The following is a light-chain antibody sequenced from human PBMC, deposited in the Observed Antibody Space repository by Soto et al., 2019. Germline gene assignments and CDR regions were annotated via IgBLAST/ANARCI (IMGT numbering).Light chain of an antibody. CDR3: CSYAGSSTFVV. CDR2: EGS. V-gene: IGLV2-23*01. J-gene: IGLJ2*01. Sequence: QSVLTQPASVSGSPGQSITISCTGTSSDVGSYNLVSWYQQPPGNAPKLMIYEGSKRPAGVSNRFSGSKSGHTASLTISGVPAADEADYYCCSYAGSSTFVVFGGGTQLTVL. CDR1: SSDVGSYNL.